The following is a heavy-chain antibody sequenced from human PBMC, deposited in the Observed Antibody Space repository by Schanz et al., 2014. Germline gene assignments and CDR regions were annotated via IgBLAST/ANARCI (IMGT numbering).Heavy chain of an antibody. J-gene: IGHJ6*03. CDR2: ISTSGST. D-gene: IGHD5-12*01. CDR1: GGSISSDSYS. CDR3: AGGRGEVATIFHYYYFYYMDV. V-gene: IGHV4-61*02. Sequence: QVQLQESGPGLVKPSETLSLTCTVSGGSISSDSYSWSWIRQPAGKGLEWIGRISTSGSTNYNPSLKSRLPISLNTPKTHLPRKLGAVTAADTAVYYCAGGRGEVATIFHYYYFYYMDVWGKGTTVSVSS.